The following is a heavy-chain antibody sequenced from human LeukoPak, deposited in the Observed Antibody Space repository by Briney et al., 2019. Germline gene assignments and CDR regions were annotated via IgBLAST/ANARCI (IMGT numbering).Heavy chain of an antibody. Sequence: SETLSLTCTVSGGSVSSGSYYWSWIRQPPGKGLEWIGYIYYSGSTNYNPSLKSRVTISVDTSKNQFSLKLSSVTAADTAVYYCARVTISNYYYGMDVWGQGTTVTVSS. J-gene: IGHJ6*02. CDR2: IYYSGST. CDR1: GGSVSSGSYY. D-gene: IGHD3-3*01. CDR3: ARVTISNYYYGMDV. V-gene: IGHV4-61*01.